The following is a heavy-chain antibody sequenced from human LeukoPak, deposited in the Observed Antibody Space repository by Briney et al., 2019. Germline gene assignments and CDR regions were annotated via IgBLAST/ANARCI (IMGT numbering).Heavy chain of an antibody. J-gene: IGHJ4*02. CDR1: GFTFSSYW. D-gene: IGHD6-19*01. CDR2: IKQDGSEK. V-gene: IGHV3-7*04. CDR3: ARGQGSAAVAGDSDY. Sequence: GGSLRLSCAASGFTFSSYWMSWVRQAPGKGLEWVANIKQDGSEKYYVDSVKGRFTISRDNAKNLLYLQMNSLRVEDTAVYYCARGQGSAAVAGDSDYWGQGTLVTVSS.